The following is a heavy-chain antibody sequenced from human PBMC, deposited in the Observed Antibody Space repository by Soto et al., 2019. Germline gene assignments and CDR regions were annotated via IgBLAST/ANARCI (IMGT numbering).Heavy chain of an antibody. V-gene: IGHV1-69*12. CDR3: AARAGAYGTNGVCYPSDYFYDGMDV. J-gene: IGHJ6*02. CDR1: GGTFSSYA. D-gene: IGHD2-8*01. CDR2: IIPIFGTA. Sequence: QVQLVQSGAEVKKPGSSVKVSCKASGGTFSSYAISWVRQAPGQGLEWMGGIIPIFGTANYAQKFQGRVTIPEDESTNTAYMELSRLRSEDTAVYYCAARAGAYGTNGVCYPSDYFYDGMDVWGQGTTVTVSS.